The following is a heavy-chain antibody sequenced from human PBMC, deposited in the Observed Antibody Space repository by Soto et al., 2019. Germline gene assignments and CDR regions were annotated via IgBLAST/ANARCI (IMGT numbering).Heavy chain of an antibody. J-gene: IGHJ3*02. CDR3: ARGRTYGGDDAFDI. D-gene: IGHD4-17*01. CDR1: GGSFSGYY. Sequence: NPSETLSLTCAVYGGSFSGYYWSWIRQPPGKGLEWIGEINHSGSTNYNPSLKSRVTISVDTSKNQFSLKLSSVTAADTAVYYCARGRTYGGDDAFDIWGQGTMVTVSS. V-gene: IGHV4-34*01. CDR2: INHSGST.